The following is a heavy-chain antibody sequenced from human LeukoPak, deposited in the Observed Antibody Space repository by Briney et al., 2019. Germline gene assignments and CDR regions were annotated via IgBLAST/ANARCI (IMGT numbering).Heavy chain of an antibody. Sequence: PGRSLRLSCAASGFTFSSYGMHWVRQAPGKGLEWVAVISYDGSNKYYADSVKGRFTISRDNSKNTLYLQMNSLRAEDTAVYYCARGLDGNSIWYFDLWGRGTLVSVSS. CDR2: ISYDGSNK. V-gene: IGHV3-30*03. CDR3: ARGLDGNSIWYFDL. CDR1: GFTFSSYG. J-gene: IGHJ2*01. D-gene: IGHD4-23*01.